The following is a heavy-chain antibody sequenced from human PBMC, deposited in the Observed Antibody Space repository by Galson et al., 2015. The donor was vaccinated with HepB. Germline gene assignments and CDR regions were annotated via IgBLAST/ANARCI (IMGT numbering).Heavy chain of an antibody. V-gene: IGHV3-49*03. J-gene: IGHJ4*02. CDR1: GFTFGDYA. CDR2: IRSKAYGGTT. CDR3: NSGDTTVTTLTQDY. Sequence: SLRLSCAASGFTFGDYAMSWFRQAPGKGLEWVGFIRSKAYGGTTEYAASVKGRFTISRDDSKSIAYLQMNSLKTEDTAVYYCNSGDTTVTTLTQDYWGQGTLVTVSS. D-gene: IGHD4-17*01.